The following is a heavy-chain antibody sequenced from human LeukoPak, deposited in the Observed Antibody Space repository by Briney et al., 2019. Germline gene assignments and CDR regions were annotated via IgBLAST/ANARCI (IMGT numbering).Heavy chain of an antibody. CDR1: GFTFSDYG. CDR2: VYYDESRK. D-gene: IGHD2-2*01. Sequence: GGSLRLSCAASGFTFSDYGMHWVRQAPGKGLEWVAVVYYDESRKEYGDSVKGRFTVSRDNSKKMLYLQMHSLRADDTAVYYCAREGGYCSSTSCYKGFDYWGQGTLVTVSS. CDR3: AREGGYCSSTSCYKGFDY. J-gene: IGHJ4*02. V-gene: IGHV3-33*01.